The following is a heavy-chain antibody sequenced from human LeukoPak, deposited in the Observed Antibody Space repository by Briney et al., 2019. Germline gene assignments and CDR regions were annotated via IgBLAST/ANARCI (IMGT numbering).Heavy chain of an antibody. CDR1: GGSIGSHY. CDR2: VYDIGST. J-gene: IGHJ5*02. CDR3: ARERRGSAAGTDWFDP. Sequence: SETLSLTCTVSGGSIGSHYWTWIRQTPGKGLEWIGYVYDIGSTKYNPSLKSRVTISVDTSKNQFSLKLSSVTAADTAVYYCARERRGSAAGTDWFDPWGQGTLVTVSS. D-gene: IGHD6-13*01. V-gene: IGHV4-59*11.